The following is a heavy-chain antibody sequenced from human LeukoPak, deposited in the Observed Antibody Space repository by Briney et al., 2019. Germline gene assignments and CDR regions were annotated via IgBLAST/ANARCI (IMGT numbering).Heavy chain of an antibody. CDR2: IYYSGST. J-gene: IGHJ4*02. Sequence: PTETLSLTCTVSGGSISSYYWSWIRQPPGKGLEWIGYIYYSGSTNYNPSLKSRVTISVDTSKNQFSLKLSSVTAADTAVYYCARHDRIAAAGIDYWGQGTLVTVSS. V-gene: IGHV4-59*08. D-gene: IGHD6-13*01. CDR1: GGSISSYY. CDR3: ARHDRIAAAGIDY.